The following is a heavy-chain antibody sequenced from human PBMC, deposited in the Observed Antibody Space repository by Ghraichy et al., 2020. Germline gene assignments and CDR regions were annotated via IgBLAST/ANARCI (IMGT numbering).Heavy chain of an antibody. J-gene: IGHJ5*02. Sequence: ETLSLTCAASGFNFSNYWMSWVRQAPGNGLEWEANINLDGSAKYYVDSVKGRFTLSRDNAKKSVYLQMNSLRVDDTAVYYCARVAGTGAGNDLWGQGTLVTVSS. CDR3: ARVAGTGAGNDL. V-gene: IGHV3-7*03. CDR1: GFNFSNYW. D-gene: IGHD1-1*01. CDR2: INLDGSAK.